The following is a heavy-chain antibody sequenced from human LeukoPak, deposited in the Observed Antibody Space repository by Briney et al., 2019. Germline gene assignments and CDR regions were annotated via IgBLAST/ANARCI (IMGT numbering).Heavy chain of an antibody. D-gene: IGHD5/OR15-5a*01. CDR1: GGSVNSGGYS. Sequence: SESLSLTCGVSGGSVNSGGYSWSWIRQPPGNGLEWIGYIYDTGSTLYNPSLETRLTISIDTSKHQFSLRLSSVTAADTAVYFCARSSLSREDFQDWGQGTLVTVSS. V-gene: IGHV4-30-4*07. J-gene: IGHJ1*01. CDR2: IYDTGST. CDR3: ARSSLSREDFQD.